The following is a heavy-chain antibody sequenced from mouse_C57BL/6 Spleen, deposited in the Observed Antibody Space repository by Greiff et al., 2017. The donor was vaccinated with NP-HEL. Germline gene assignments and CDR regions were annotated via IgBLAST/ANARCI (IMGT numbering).Heavy chain of an antibody. Sequence: EVQLQQSGAELVRPGASVKLSCTASGFNIKDYYMHWVKQRPEQGLEWIGRIDPEDGDTEYAPKFQGKATMTADTSSNTAYLQLSSLTSDDTAVYYCTTGLLLRSLDYWGQGTTLTVSS. J-gene: IGHJ2*01. CDR1: GFNIKDYY. V-gene: IGHV14-1*01. D-gene: IGHD1-1*01. CDR3: TTGLLLRSLDY. CDR2: IDPEDGDT.